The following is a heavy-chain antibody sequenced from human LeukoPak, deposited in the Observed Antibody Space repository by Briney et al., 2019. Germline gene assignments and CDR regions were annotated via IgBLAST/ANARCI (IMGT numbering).Heavy chain of an antibody. V-gene: IGHV4-34*01. J-gene: IGHJ4*02. Sequence: SETLSLTCAVYGGSSSGYYWSWIRQPPGKGLEWIGEINHSGSTNYNPSLKSRVTISVDTSKNQFPLKLSSVTAADTAVYYCAEGSRVGATFLFDYWGQGTLVTVSS. CDR3: AEGSRVGATFLFDY. CDR1: GGSSSGYY. CDR2: INHSGST. D-gene: IGHD1-26*01.